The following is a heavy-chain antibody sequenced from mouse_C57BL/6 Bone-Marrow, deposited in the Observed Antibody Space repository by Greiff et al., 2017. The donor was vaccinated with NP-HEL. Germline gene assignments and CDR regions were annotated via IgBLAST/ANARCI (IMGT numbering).Heavy chain of an antibody. CDR2: IYPGDGDT. Sequence: VHLQQSGPELVKPGASVKISCKASGYAFSSSWMNWVKQRPGKGLEWIGRIYPGDGDTNYNGKFKGKATLTADKSSSTAYMQLSSLTSADSAVFFCASFHCGSSLVHLGVWGTGTADTVSS. V-gene: IGHV1-82*01. J-gene: IGHJ1*03. CDR1: GYAFSSSW. CDR3: ASFHCGSSLVHLGV. D-gene: IGHD1-1*01.